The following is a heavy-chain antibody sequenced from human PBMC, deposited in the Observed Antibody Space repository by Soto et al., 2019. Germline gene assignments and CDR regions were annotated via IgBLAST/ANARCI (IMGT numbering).Heavy chain of an antibody. Sequence: GGSLRLSCAASGFTFSDYYMSWIRQAPGKGLEWVSYISSSGSTIYNADSVKGQFTISRDNAKNSLYLQMNSLRAEDTAVYYCAREKKTYYYDSSGYYLDAFDIWGQGTMVTVSS. CDR3: AREKKTYYYDSSGYYLDAFDI. J-gene: IGHJ3*02. V-gene: IGHV3-11*01. D-gene: IGHD3-22*01. CDR2: ISSSGSTI. CDR1: GFTFSDYY.